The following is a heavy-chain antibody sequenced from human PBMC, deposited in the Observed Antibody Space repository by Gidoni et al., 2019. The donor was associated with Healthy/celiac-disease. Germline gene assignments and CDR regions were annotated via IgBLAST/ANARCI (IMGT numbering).Heavy chain of an antibody. Sequence: QVQLVESGGGVVQPGRSLRLSCAASGFTFSSSGMHWVRQAPGKGLEWVAVIWYEGSNKDYADSVKGRFTIYRDNSKNTLYLQMNSLRAEDTAVYYCARGSYGSGSYPLYYYYMDVWGKGTTVTVSS. D-gene: IGHD3-10*01. CDR2: IWYEGSNK. CDR3: ARGSYGSGSYPLYYYYMDV. V-gene: IGHV3-33*01. CDR1: GFTFSSSG. J-gene: IGHJ6*03.